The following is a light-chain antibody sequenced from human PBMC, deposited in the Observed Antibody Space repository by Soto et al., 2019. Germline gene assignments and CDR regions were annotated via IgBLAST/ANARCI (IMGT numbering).Light chain of an antibody. CDR2: AAS. V-gene: IGKV1-5*03. CDR3: QQYNSYAT. CDR1: QNIIRW. Sequence: DIQMTQSPSTLCASVGDRVTITCRASQNIIRWVAWYQPRPGKAPDLLIYAASTLESGVPSRLSGSGSGTEFNLTIRNLQPEDFVTYYCQQYNSYATFGQGTKVDIK. J-gene: IGKJ1*01.